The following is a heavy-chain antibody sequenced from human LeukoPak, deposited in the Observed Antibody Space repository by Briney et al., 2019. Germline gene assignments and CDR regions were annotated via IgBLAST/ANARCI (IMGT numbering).Heavy chain of an antibody. CDR2: IYYSGNT. Sequence: SETLSLTCTVSGGSISTYYWSWIRQPPGTGLEWIGYIYYSGNTNYNPFLKSRVYISVDTSKNQFSLKLGSVTAADTAVYYCAREVSGASEIDYWGQGTLVTVSS. V-gene: IGHV4-59*01. CDR1: GGSISTYY. CDR3: AREVSGASEIDY. D-gene: IGHD1-26*01. J-gene: IGHJ4*02.